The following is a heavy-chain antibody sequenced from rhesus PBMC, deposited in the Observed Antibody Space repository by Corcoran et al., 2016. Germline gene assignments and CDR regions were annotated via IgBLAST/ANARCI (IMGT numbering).Heavy chain of an antibody. V-gene: IGHV4-160*01. D-gene: IGHD5-24*01. Sequence: QVQLQESGPGLVKPSETLSLTCTVSGGSISSNYWRWLRPPPGKGLEWIGRIYGSGGSTDYNTSLKSRVTISTETSKNQCSLKLSSVTAADTAVYYCTRGSGYSGYWGQGVLVTVSS. J-gene: IGHJ4*01. CDR2: IYGSGGST. CDR3: TRGSGYSGY. CDR1: GGSISSNY.